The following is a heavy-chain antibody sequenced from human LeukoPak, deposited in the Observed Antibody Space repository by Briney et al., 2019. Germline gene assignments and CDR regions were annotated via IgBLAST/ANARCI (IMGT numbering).Heavy chain of an antibody. D-gene: IGHD5-24*01. V-gene: IGHV4-39*07. J-gene: IGHJ5*02. CDR3: ARAGLQVWFDP. CDR2: IYYSGST. CDR1: SGSISSSSYY. Sequence: PSETLSLTCTVSSGSISSSSYYWGWIRQPPGKGLEWIGSIYYSGSTYYNPSLKSRVTISVDTSKNQFSLKLSSVTAADTAVYYCARAGLQVWFDPWGQGTLVTVSS.